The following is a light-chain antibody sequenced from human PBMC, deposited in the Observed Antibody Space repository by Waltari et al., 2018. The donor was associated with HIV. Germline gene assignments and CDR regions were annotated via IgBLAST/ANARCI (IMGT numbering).Light chain of an antibody. Sequence: SALTQPPSVSGSPGQSVPISCTGATSDCGYYNYDSWYQQYPGKAPKLTFFDVNQRPSGVPERFSGSKSGNTASLTISGLQTADEADYFCCAYAAGHVSYVFGNGTAVAVL. CDR2: DVN. CDR3: CAYAAGHVSYV. J-gene: IGLJ1*01. V-gene: IGLV2-11*01. CDR1: TSDCGYYNY.